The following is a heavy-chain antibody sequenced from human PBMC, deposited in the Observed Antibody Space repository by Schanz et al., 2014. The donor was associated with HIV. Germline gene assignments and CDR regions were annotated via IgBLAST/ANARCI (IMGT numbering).Heavy chain of an antibody. V-gene: IGHV3-73*02. CDR2: IRSKANSYST. CDR3: CPLGGTDAFEI. CDR1: GFTFSRTA. J-gene: IGHJ3*02. D-gene: IGHD1-26*01. Sequence: EVQLVESGGGLVQPGGSLKLSCEASGFTFSRTAMHWVRQASGKGLEWVGRIRSKANSYSTAYVASVQGRFTVSRDDSRNTACLQMNSLTTEDTAVYYCCPLGGTDAFEIWGQGTLVIVSS.